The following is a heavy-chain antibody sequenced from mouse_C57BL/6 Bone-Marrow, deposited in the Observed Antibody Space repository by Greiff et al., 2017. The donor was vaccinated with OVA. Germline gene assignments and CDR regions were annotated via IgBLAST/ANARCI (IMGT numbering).Heavy chain of an antibody. V-gene: IGHV1-64*01. CDR3: ARSAIYYDYDGGYYFDN. J-gene: IGHJ2*01. Sequence: VQLQQPGAELVKPGASVKLSCKASGYTFTSYWMHWVKQRPGQGLEWIGMIHPNSGSTNYNEKFKSKATLTVDKSSSTAYMQLSSLTSEDSAVYYCARSAIYYDYDGGYYFDNWGQGTTRTVSS. CDR1: GYTFTSYW. CDR2: IHPNSGST. D-gene: IGHD2-4*01.